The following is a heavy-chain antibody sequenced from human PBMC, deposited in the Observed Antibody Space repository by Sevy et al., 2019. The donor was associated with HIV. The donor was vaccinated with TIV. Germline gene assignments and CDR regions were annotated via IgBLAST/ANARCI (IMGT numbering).Heavy chain of an antibody. V-gene: IGHV1-58*01. CDR3: AATYDFWSGYYKGGYYYYGMDV. J-gene: IGHJ6*02. D-gene: IGHD3-3*01. CDR1: GFTFTSSA. Sequence: ASVKVSCKASGFTFTSSAVQWVRQARGQRLEWIGWIVVGSGNTNYAQKFQERVTITRDMSTSTAYMELSSLGSEDTAVYYCAATYDFWSGYYKGGYYYYGMDVWGQGTMVTVSS. CDR2: IVVGSGNT.